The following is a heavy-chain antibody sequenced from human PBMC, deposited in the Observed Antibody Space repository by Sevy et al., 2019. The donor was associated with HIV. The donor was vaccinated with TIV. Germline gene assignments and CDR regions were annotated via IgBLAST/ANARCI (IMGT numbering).Heavy chain of an antibody. V-gene: IGHV3-33*01. CDR2: IWYDGSNK. J-gene: IGHJ6*02. CDR3: ARDPGEDYYYGMDV. Sequence: GGSLRLSCAASGFTFSSYGMHWVRQAPGKGLEWVAVIWYDGSNKYYAASVKGRFTISRDNSKNTLYLQMNSLRAEDTAVYYCARDPGEDYYYGMDVWGQGTTVTVSS. D-gene: IGHD3-16*01. CDR1: GFTFSSYG.